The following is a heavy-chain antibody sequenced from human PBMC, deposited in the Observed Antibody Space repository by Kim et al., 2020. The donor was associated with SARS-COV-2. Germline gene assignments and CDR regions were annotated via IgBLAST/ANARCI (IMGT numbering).Heavy chain of an antibody. CDR3: AKDLEDIVVVVAATSYFDY. V-gene: IGHV3-23*01. J-gene: IGHJ4*02. Sequence: GGSLRLSCAASGFTFSSYAMSWVRQAPGKGLEWVSAISGSGGSTYYADSVKGRFTISRDNSKNTLYLQMNSLRAEDTAVYYCAKDLEDIVVVVAATSYFDYWGQGTLVTVSS. CDR1: GFTFSSYA. CDR2: ISGSGGST. D-gene: IGHD2-15*01.